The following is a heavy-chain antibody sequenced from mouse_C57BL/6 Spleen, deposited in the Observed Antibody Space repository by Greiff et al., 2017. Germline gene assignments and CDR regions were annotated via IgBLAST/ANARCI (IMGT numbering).Heavy chain of an antibody. CDR2: IYPGDGDT. CDR1: GYAFSSYW. Sequence: QVQLQQSGAELVKPGASVKISCKASGYAFSSYWMNWVKQRPGKGLEWIGQIYPGDGDTNYNGKFKGKATLTADKSSSTAYMQLSSLTSEDSAVYFSASEGSYYSGLEYWGQGTTRTVSS. D-gene: IGHD1-1*01. CDR3: ASEGSYYSGLEY. J-gene: IGHJ2*01. V-gene: IGHV1-80*01.